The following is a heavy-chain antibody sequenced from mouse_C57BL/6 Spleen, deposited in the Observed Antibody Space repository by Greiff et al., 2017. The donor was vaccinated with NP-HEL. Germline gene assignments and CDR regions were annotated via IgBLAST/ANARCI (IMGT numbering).Heavy chain of an antibody. Sequence: EVKLVESEGGLVQPGSSMKLSCTASGFTFSDYYMAWVRQVPEKGLEWVANINYDGSSTYYLDSLKSRFIISRDNAKNILYLQMSSLKSEDTATYYCARDLGNLDYWGQGTTLTVSS. V-gene: IGHV5-16*01. CDR1: GFTFSDYY. CDR3: ARDLGNLDY. J-gene: IGHJ2*01. CDR2: INYDGSST. D-gene: IGHD4-1*01.